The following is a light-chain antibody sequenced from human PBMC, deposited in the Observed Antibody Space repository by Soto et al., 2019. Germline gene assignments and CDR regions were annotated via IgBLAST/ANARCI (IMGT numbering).Light chain of an antibody. V-gene: IGKV1-9*01. CDR1: QGISSF. CDR3: QQLNSFPIP. CDR2: GAS. Sequence: IQLTQSPSSLSASVGDRVTITCRASQGISSFLAWYQQKPGKAPKLLIYGASTLQSGVPSRFSGSGSGTDFTLTIGSLQPEDFATYYCQQLNSFPIPFGPGNKVDIK. J-gene: IGKJ3*01.